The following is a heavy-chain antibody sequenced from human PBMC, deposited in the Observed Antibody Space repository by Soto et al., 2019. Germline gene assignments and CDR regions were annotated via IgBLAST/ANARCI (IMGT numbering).Heavy chain of an antibody. Sequence: ASVKVSCKASGYTFTSYGISWVRQAPGQGLEWMGWISAYNGNTNYAQKLQGRVTMTTDTSTSTAYMELRSLRSDDTAVYYCARDFTLAPDYYGAFDIWGQGTMVTVSS. D-gene: IGHD3-10*01. V-gene: IGHV1-18*01. CDR3: ARDFTLAPDYYGAFDI. J-gene: IGHJ3*02. CDR2: ISAYNGNT. CDR1: GYTFTSYG.